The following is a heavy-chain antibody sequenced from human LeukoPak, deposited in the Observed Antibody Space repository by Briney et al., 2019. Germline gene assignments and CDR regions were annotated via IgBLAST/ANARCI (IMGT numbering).Heavy chain of an antibody. CDR3: ARVLPITMVRGVDAFDI. J-gene: IGHJ3*02. Sequence: SGTLSLTCAVSGRPNSSYYWSWIRQPPGKGVEWIGYMYYSGSTNYNPSLKSRVTISVDTSKNQFSLKLSSVTAADTAVYYCARVLPITMVRGVDAFDIWGQGTMVTVSS. V-gene: IGHV4-59*01. D-gene: IGHD3-10*01. CDR2: MYYSGST. CDR1: GRPNSSYY.